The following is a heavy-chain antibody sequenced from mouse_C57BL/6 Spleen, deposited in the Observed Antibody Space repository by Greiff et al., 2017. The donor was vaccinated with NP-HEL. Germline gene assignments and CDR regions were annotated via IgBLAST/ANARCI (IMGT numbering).Heavy chain of an antibody. CDR3: ARRAGDGCWFAY. CDR1: GYAFSSSW. CDR2: IYPGDGDT. Sequence: VQLQQSGPELVKPGASVKISCKASGYAFSSSWMNWVKQRPGKGLEWIGRIYPGDGDTKYNGKFKGKATLTADKSSSTAYMQLSSLTSEDSAVYFCARRAGDGCWFAYWGQGTLVTVSA. V-gene: IGHV1-82*01. D-gene: IGHD2-3*01. J-gene: IGHJ3*01.